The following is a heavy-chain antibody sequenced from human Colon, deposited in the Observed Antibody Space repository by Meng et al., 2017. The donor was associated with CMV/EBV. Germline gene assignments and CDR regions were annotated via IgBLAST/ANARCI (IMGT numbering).Heavy chain of an antibody. J-gene: IGHJ4*02. CDR1: YNFISSYH. D-gene: IGHD2-2*01. V-gene: IGHV4-59*01. CDR3: ARGGYESGKYLVLDY. Sequence: QVQLQESGPRLVKPPETLSLTCPVSYNFISSYHWNWVRQPSEKGLVWIGYIHDSAGTKYKPSLKSRVTISLDMSKSQFSLKLSSVTAADTAVYYCARGGYESGKYLVLDYWGQGALVTVSS. CDR2: IHDSAGT.